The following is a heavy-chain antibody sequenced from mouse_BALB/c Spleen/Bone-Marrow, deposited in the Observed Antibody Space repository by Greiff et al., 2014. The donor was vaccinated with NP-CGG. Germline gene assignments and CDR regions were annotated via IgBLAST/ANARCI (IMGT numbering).Heavy chain of an antibody. J-gene: IGHJ4*01. CDR3: ARTVNPAMDY. Sequence: QVHVKQSGAELVRPGASVKLSCKTSGYIFTSYWTHWVKQRSGQGLEWIARTYPGTGSTYYNEKFKGKATLTADKSSSTAYMQLSSLKSEDSAVYFCARTVNPAMDYWGQGTSVTVSS. CDR1: GYIFTSYW. V-gene: IGHV1-76*01. CDR2: TYPGTGST.